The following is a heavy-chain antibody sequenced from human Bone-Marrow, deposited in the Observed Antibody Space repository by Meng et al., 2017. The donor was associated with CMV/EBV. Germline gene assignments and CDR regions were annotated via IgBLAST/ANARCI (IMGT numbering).Heavy chain of an antibody. CDR2: INPSGGST. J-gene: IGHJ4*02. V-gene: IGHV1-46*01. D-gene: IGHD5-18*01. Sequence: ASGYTFPSYYMHWVRQAPGQGLEWMGIINPSGGSTSYAQKFQGRVTMTRDTSTSTVYMELSSLRSEDTAVYYCARDFLGYATQFDYWGQGTLVTVS. CDR1: GYTFPSYY. CDR3: ARDFLGYATQFDY.